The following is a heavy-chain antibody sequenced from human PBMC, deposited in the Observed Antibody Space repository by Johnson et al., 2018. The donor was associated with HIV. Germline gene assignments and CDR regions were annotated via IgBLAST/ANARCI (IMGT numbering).Heavy chain of an antibody. D-gene: IGHD1-26*01. CDR1: GFTFSSYW. J-gene: IGHJ3*01. CDR2: IKQDGSEK. CDR3: ARDRVYSGSYYSGAFDV. V-gene: IGHV3-7*03. Sequence: VQLVESGGGLVQPGGSLRLSCAASGFTFSSYWMSCVRQAPGKGLEWVANIKQDGSEKYYVDSLKGRFTISRDNVKKSLFLQMNGLRADDTAVYYCARDRVYSGSYYSGAFDVWGQGTMVTVSS.